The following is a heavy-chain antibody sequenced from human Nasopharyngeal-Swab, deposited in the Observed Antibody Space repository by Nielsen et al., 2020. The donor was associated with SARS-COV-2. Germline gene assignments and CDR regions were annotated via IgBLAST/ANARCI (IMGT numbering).Heavy chain of an antibody. J-gene: IGHJ6*02. CDR1: GYSFTNYW. CDR2: IYPGDSDT. CDR3: ATSPLGAAAHYAMDV. Sequence: GESLKISCQGSGYSFTNYWIGWVRQMPGKGLEWMGNIYPGDSDTRYSPSFQGQVTISADKSINTAYLQWSSLKASDTAMYYCATSPLGAAAHYAMDVWGQGTTVTVSS. D-gene: IGHD6-13*01. V-gene: IGHV5-51*01.